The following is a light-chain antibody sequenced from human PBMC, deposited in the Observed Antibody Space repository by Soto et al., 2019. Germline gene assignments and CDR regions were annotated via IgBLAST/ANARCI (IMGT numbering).Light chain of an antibody. Sequence: EIVMTQSPATLSLSPGESATLSCRASQSVSSNLAWYQQKTGQAPRLLIYGESTRATGIPDRFSGSGSGTELNLTISRLQSEDFAVYYCQQYNNWPQTCGQGTKVDIK. V-gene: IGKV3-15*01. J-gene: IGKJ1*01. CDR1: QSVSSN. CDR2: GES. CDR3: QQYNNWPQT.